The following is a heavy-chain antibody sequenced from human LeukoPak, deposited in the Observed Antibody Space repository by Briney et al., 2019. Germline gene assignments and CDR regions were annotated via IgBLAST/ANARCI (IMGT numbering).Heavy chain of an antibody. CDR1: GGSMSSYY. CDR3: ARRVGYDSSGYEFDY. D-gene: IGHD3-22*01. J-gene: IGHJ4*02. V-gene: IGHV4-59*01. Sequence: SETLSLTCSVSGGSMSSYYWSWIRQPPGKGLEWIGYIYYSGSTNYNPSLKSRVTISVDTSKNQFSLKLSSVTAADTAVYYSARRVGYDSSGYEFDYWGQGTLVTVSS. CDR2: IYYSGST.